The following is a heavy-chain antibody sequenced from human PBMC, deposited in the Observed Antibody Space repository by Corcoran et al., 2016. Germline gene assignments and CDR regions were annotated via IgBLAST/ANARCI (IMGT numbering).Heavy chain of an antibody. V-gene: IGHV1-8*01. CDR3: GSVGGGRGGGGYYFDY. CDR1: GYTFTSYD. CDR2: MNPNSGNT. Sequence: QVQLVQSGAEVKKPGASVKVSCKASGYTFTSYDINWVRQATGQGLEWMGWMNPNSGNTGYAQKFQGRVTMTRNTSISTAYMELSSLRSEDTAVFYWGSVGGGRGGGGYYFDYWGQGTLVTVSS. D-gene: IGHD3-16*01. J-gene: IGHJ4*02.